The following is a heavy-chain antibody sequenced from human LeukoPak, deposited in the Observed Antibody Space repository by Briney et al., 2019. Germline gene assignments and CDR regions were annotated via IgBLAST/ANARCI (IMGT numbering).Heavy chain of an antibody. CDR3: ARRERLGYSYGRGTLDI. D-gene: IGHD5-18*01. V-gene: IGHV3-74*01. CDR1: GFTFSSYW. CDR2: INSDGSST. J-gene: IGHJ3*02. Sequence: GGSLRLSCAASGFTFSSYWMHWVRQAPGKGLVWVSRINSDGSSTSYADSVKGRFTISRDNSKNTLYLQMNFLRVEDTAVYYCARRERLGYSYGRGTLDIWGQGTMVTVSS.